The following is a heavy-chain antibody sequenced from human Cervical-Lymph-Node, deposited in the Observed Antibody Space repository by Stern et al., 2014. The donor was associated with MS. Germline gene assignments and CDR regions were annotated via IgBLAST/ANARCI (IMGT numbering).Heavy chain of an antibody. CDR2: ISPNSGGT. D-gene: IGHD6-13*01. V-gene: IGHV1-2*06. CDR1: GYTFTGYY. Sequence: VQLVESGAEAKKPGASVKVSCKASGYTFTGYYMHWVRQAPGQGLEWMGRISPNSGGTNYAQKFQGRVTMTRDTSISTAYMELSRLRSDDTAVYYCAIPSSSWFDPFDYWGQGTLVTVSA. J-gene: IGHJ4*02. CDR3: AIPSSSWFDPFDY.